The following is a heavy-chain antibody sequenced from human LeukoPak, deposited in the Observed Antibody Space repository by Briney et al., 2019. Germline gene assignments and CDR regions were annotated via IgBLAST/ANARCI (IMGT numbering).Heavy chain of an antibody. CDR3: ARRTMRGVAGSIDY. CDR1: GGSISSYY. CDR2: IYYSGST. J-gene: IGHJ4*02. V-gene: IGHV4-59*04. Sequence: SETLSLTCTVSGGSISSYYWSWIRQPPGKGLEWIGYIYYSGSTYYNPSLKSRVTISVDTSKNQFSLKLSSVTAADTAVYYCARRTMRGVAGSIDYWGQGTLVTVSS. D-gene: IGHD6-19*01.